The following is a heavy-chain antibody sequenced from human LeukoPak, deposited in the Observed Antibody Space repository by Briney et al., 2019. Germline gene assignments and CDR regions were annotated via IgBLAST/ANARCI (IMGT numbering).Heavy chain of an antibody. CDR3: ARDGYSSTWYGVAAFDI. D-gene: IGHD6-13*01. J-gene: IGHJ3*02. Sequence: GRSLRLSCAASGFTFSSYSIYWVRQAPGKGLEWVALISYDGSNKYYADSVKGRFSISRDNSKNTLYLQMNSLRAEDTAVYYCARDGYSSTWYGVAAFDICGQGTMVTVSS. CDR2: ISYDGSNK. V-gene: IGHV3-30-3*01. CDR1: GFTFSSYS.